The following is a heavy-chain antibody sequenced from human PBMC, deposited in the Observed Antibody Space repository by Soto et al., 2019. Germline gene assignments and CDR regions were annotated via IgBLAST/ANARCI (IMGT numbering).Heavy chain of an antibody. J-gene: IGHJ6*02. D-gene: IGHD4-4*01. V-gene: IGHV1-2*04. CDR1: GYTFTGYY. Sequence: ASVKVSCKASGYTFTGYYMHWVRQAPGQGLEWMGWINPNSGGTNYAQKFQGWVTMTRDTSISTAYMELSRLRSDDTAVYYCARGLKNYSNYLEYYYYGMDVWGQGTTVTVS. CDR3: ARGLKNYSNYLEYYYYGMDV. CDR2: INPNSGGT.